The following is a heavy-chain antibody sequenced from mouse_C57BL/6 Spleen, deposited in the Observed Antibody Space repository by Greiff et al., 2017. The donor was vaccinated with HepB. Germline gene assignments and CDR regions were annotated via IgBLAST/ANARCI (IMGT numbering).Heavy chain of an antibody. Sequence: VQLQQSGPGLVKPSQSLSLTCSVTGYSITSGYYWNWIRQFPGNKLEWMGYISYDGSNNYNPSLKNRISITRDTSKNQFFLKLNSVTTEDTATYYWARRGYYGPHAMDYWGQGTSVTVSS. J-gene: IGHJ4*01. CDR3: ARRGYYGPHAMDY. D-gene: IGHD1-2*01. CDR1: GYSITSGYY. V-gene: IGHV3-6*01. CDR2: ISYDGSN.